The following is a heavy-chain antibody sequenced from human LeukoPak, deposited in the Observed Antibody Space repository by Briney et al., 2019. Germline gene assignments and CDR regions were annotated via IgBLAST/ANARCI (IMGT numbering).Heavy chain of an antibody. CDR1: GGSISSYY. CDR2: IYYSGST. CDR3: AREAAGGFDP. V-gene: IGHV4-59*01. D-gene: IGHD6-13*01. J-gene: IGHJ5*02. Sequence: RPSETLSLTCTVSGGSISSYYWSWIRQPPGKGLEWIGYIYYSGSTNYNPSLKSRVTISVDTSKNQFSLKLSSVTAADTAVYYCAREAAGGFDPWGQGTLVTVSS.